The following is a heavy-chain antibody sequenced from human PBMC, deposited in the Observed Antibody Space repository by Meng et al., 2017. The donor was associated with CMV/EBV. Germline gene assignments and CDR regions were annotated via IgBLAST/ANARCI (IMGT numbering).Heavy chain of an antibody. V-gene: IGHV3-74*01. Sequence: SGFDFSNDWMQWVRQAAGKGLGWGSGKKSDGSSTSYEDSVKGRFTISRDNANNTLYLHMNSLRAEDTAVYYCARERANYYDNSGYYDYWGQETLVTVSS. CDR3: ARERANYYDNSGYYDY. J-gene: IGHJ4*02. CDR1: GFDFSNDW. CDR2: KKSDGSST. D-gene: IGHD3-22*01.